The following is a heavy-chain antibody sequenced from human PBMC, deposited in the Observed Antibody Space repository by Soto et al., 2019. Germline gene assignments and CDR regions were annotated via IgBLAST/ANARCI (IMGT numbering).Heavy chain of an antibody. J-gene: IGHJ4*02. CDR1: RGSISSRGYS. Sequence: DTLSLTCAVCRGSISSRGYSWRCVRQPPGKGLEWIGYIYNSGSTNYNPSLKSRVTISVDTSKNQFSLKLSSVTAADTAFYYCARPWCSGGPCYKGLDYWGRGTLVPVSS. D-gene: IGHD2-15*01. CDR3: ARPWCSGGPCYKGLDY. CDR2: IYNSGST. V-gene: IGHV4-61*08.